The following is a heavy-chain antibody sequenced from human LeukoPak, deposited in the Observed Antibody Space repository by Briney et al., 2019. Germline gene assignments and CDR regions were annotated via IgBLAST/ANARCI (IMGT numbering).Heavy chain of an antibody. V-gene: IGHV3-7*01. CDR3: ARRYGDRSYYFDY. CDR1: GFTFSSYW. Sequence: GGSLRLSCAASGFTFSSYWMSWVRQAPGKGLEWVANIKQDGSEKYYVDSVKGRFTISRDNAKNSLYLQMNSLRAEDTAVYYCARRYGDRSYYFDYWGQGTLVTVSS. CDR2: IKQDGSEK. J-gene: IGHJ4*02. D-gene: IGHD4-17*01.